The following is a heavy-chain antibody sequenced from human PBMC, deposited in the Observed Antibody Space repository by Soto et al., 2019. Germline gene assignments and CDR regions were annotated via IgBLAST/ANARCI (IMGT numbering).Heavy chain of an antibody. J-gene: IGHJ3*02. Sequence: GGSLRLSCAASGFTVSSNYMSWVRQAPGKGLEWVSVICSGGSTYYADSVKGRFTISRDNSKNTLYLQMNSLRAEDTAVYYCARETHDAFDIWGQGTMVTVSS. CDR3: ARETHDAFDI. CDR2: ICSGGST. V-gene: IGHV3-66*01. CDR1: GFTVSSNY.